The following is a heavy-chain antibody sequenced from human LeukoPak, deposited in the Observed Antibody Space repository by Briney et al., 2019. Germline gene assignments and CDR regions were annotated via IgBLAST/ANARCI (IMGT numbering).Heavy chain of an antibody. CDR1: GYTFTNYY. CDR3: ARVDEDGFDY. J-gene: IGHJ4*02. V-gene: IGHV1-46*01. CDR2: INLNGGTT. Sequence: ASVKVSCKASGYTFTNYYMNWVRQTPGQGLEWMGIINLNGGTTSYAQKFQGRVTMTRDMSTSTVYMELRSLRSDDTAVYYCARVDEDGFDYWGQGTLVTVSS.